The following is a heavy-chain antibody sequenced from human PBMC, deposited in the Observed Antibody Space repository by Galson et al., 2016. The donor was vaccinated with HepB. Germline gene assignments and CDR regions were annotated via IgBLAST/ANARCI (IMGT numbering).Heavy chain of an antibody. J-gene: IGHJ4*02. V-gene: IGHV4-31*11. CDR2: IHNGGNS. D-gene: IGHD2-2*01. CDR1: GDSISSGGYF. Sequence: LSLTCAVYGDSISSGGYFWTWLRQLPGKGPEWLGYIHNGGNSYYNPSLKSRLSISLDTSKNLLSLKLTSMTAAATAVYYCAREITNCNGPNCYGSFGYWGQGTLVTVSS. CDR3: AREITNCNGPNCYGSFGY.